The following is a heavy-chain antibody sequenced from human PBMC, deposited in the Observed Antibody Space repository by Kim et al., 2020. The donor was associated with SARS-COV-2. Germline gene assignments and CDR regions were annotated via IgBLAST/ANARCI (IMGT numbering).Heavy chain of an antibody. D-gene: IGHD3-10*01. V-gene: IGHV4-31*03. CDR3: ARDGPRGYGSGSYSYYYYGMDV. Sequence: SETLSLTCTVSGGSISSGGYYWSWIRQHPGKGLEWIGYIYYSGSTYYNPSLKGRVTISVDTSKNQFSLKLSSVTAADTGVYYCARDGPRGYGSGSYSYYYYGMDVWGQGTTVTVSS. CDR1: GGSISSGGYY. J-gene: IGHJ6*02. CDR2: IYYSGST.